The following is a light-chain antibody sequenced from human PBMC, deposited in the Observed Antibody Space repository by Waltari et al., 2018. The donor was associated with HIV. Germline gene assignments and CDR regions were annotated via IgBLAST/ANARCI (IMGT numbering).Light chain of an antibody. CDR3: LLSYSGARPWV. CDR2: DAT. J-gene: IGLJ3*02. CDR1: TGPVPSGPH. Sequence: QAVVTQEPSLTVSPGGTVTLTCGSSTGPVPSGPHPYWFQQRPGQAPRTLIYDATNKFSWTPARFSGSLLGGKAALTLSGAQPDDEADYYCLLSYSGARPWVFGGGTKLTVL. V-gene: IGLV7-46*01.